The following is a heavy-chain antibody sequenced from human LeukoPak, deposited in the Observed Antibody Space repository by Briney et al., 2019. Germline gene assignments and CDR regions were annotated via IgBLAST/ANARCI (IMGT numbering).Heavy chain of an antibody. Sequence: GGSLRLSCAASGFTFSSYAMSWVRQAPGKGLEWVAVITYDGSQTYFADSVKGRFTTSRDNSKNTLYLQMNSLRAEDTAVYYCARAPVRIVVVPAAMDYWGQGTLVTVSS. V-gene: IGHV3-30*04. J-gene: IGHJ4*02. CDR3: ARAPVRIVVVPAAMDY. CDR2: ITYDGSQT. D-gene: IGHD2-2*01. CDR1: GFTFSSYA.